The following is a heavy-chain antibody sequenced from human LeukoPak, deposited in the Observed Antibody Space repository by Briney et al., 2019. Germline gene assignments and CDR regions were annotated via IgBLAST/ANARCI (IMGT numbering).Heavy chain of an antibody. V-gene: IGHV3-30-3*01. Sequence: GGSLRPSCAASGFTFSSYAMHWVRQAPGKGLEWVAVISYDGSNKYYADSVKGRFTISRDNSKNTLYLQMNSLRAEDTAVYYCARDRDDFWSGYYGDYYYGMDVWGQGTTVTVSS. CDR1: GFTFSSYA. J-gene: IGHJ6*02. CDR2: ISYDGSNK. CDR3: ARDRDDFWSGYYGDYYYGMDV. D-gene: IGHD3-3*01.